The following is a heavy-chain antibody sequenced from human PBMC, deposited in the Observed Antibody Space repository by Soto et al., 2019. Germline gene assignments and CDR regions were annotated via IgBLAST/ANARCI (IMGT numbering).Heavy chain of an antibody. V-gene: IGHV4-59*01. J-gene: IGHJ4*02. D-gene: IGHD5-12*01. Sequence: SETLSLTCTVSGGSISSYYWSWIRQPPGKGLEWIGYIYYSGSTNYNPSLKSRVTISVDTSKNQFSLKLSSVTAADTAVYYCARGVRGWLQHFDYWGQGTLVTVSS. CDR2: IYYSGST. CDR1: GGSISSYY. CDR3: ARGVRGWLQHFDY.